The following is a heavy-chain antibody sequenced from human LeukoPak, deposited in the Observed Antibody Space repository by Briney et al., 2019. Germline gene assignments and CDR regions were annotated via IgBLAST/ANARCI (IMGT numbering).Heavy chain of an antibody. CDR3: ARDLTFGGVIVTGYFDY. CDR1: GFTFSDYC. CDR2: ISSSSSYT. V-gene: IGHV3-11*06. Sequence: PGGSLRLSCAASGFTFSDYCMSWIRRAPGKGLEWVSYISSSSSYTNYADSVKGRFTISRDNAKNSLYLQMNSLRAEDTAVYYCARDLTFGGVIVTGYFDYWGQGTLVTVSS. D-gene: IGHD3-16*02. J-gene: IGHJ4*02.